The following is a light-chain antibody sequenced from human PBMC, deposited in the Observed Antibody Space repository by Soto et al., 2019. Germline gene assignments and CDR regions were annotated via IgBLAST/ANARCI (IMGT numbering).Light chain of an antibody. CDR3: SSYTTISTYV. CDR2: DVR. Sequence: QSVLTPPAPVSGAPGQSITLSCPGTSSDVGGYTYVSWYQQHPGKAPKLMIYDVRNRPSGVSNRFSGSKSVNTASLTISGLQAEDEADYYCSSYTTISTYVFGTGTKVTV. V-gene: IGLV2-14*01. CDR1: SSDVGGYTY. J-gene: IGLJ1*01.